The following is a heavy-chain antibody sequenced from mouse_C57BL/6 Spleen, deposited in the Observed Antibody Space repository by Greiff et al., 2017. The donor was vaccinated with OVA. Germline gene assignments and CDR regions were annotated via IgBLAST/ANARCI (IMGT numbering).Heavy chain of an antibody. CDR1: GYTFTSYG. D-gene: IGHD1-1*01. CDR2: IYPRSGNT. J-gene: IGHJ2*01. Sequence: VKLMESGAELARPGASVKLSCKASGYTFTSYGISWVKQRTGQGLEWIGEIYPRSGNTYYNEKFKGKATLTADKSSSTAYMELRSLTSEDSAVYFCARAPITTVVEGFDYWGQGTTLTVSS. CDR3: ARAPITTVVEGFDY. V-gene: IGHV1-81*01.